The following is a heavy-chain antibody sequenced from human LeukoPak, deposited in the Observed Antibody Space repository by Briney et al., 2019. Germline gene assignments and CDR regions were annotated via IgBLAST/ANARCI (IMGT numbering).Heavy chain of an antibody. Sequence: SETLSLTCTVSGGSISSYYWSWIRQPPGKGLEWIGYIYYSGSTNYNPSLKSRVTISVDTSKNQFSLKLSSVTAADTAVYYCATMYSSGWYYFDHWGQGALVTVSS. D-gene: IGHD6-19*01. CDR1: GGSISSYY. V-gene: IGHV4-59*01. CDR3: ATMYSSGWYYFDH. CDR2: IYYSGST. J-gene: IGHJ4*02.